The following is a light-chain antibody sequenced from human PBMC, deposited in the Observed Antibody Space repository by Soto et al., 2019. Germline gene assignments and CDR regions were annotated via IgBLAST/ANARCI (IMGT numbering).Light chain of an antibody. CDR3: QQYGRSSLT. V-gene: IGKV3-20*01. CDR2: GAS. Sequence: EIVLTQSPGTLSLSPGERATLSCRASQSVSSSYLAWYQQKPGQAPRLLIYGASNKATGIPDRFSGSGSGTDFTLTISRLEPEDFAVYHCQQYGRSSLTFGGGTKVEIK. CDR1: QSVSSSY. J-gene: IGKJ4*01.